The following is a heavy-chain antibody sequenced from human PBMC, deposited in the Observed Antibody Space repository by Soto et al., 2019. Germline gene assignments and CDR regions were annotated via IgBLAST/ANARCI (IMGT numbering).Heavy chain of an antibody. Sequence: PGGSLRLSCAVSGFTFSDYWMSWVRRAPGKGLEWVANIKPDGSQKWYVDSVKGRFTISRDNAKNSIYLQMISLRVEDTAMYYCARGDFHDTSGPFSDAFDIWGQGTMVTVSS. CDR3: ARGDFHDTSGPFSDAFDI. CDR1: GFTFSDYW. V-gene: IGHV3-7*04. D-gene: IGHD3-22*01. CDR2: IKPDGSQK. J-gene: IGHJ3*02.